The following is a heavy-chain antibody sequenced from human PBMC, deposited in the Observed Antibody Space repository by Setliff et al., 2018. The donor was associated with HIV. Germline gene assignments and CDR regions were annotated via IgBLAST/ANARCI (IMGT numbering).Heavy chain of an antibody. CDR3: VRDILMPGSTLYFDL. Sequence: NPSETLSLTCTVSGGSISSHYWSWIRQPPGKGLEWIGYIYYSGRTNYNPSLKSRVNMFIDTSKKQFSLKLYSVTPADAGVYFCVRDILMPGSTLYFDLWGRGALVTVSS. CDR2: IYYSGRT. V-gene: IGHV4-59*11. D-gene: IGHD3-16*01. CDR1: GGSISSHY. J-gene: IGHJ2*01.